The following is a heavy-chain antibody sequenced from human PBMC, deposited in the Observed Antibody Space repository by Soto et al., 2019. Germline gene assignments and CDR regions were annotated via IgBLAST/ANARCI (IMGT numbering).Heavy chain of an antibody. J-gene: IGHJ4*02. V-gene: IGHV4-59*01. CDR3: ARTTNYGDYVVDY. CDR2: IYYSGST. Sequence: PSETLSLTSTVSGGSISSYYWSWIRQPPGKRLEWIGYIYYSGSTNYNPSLKSRVTISVDTSKNQFSLKLSSVTAADTAVYYGARTTNYGDYVVDYGGQGTRVTVSS. D-gene: IGHD4-17*01. CDR1: GGSISSYY.